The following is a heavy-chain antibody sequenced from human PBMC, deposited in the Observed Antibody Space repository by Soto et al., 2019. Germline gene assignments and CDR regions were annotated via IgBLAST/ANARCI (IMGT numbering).Heavy chain of an antibody. Sequence: PSETLSLTCTVSGGSISSYYWSWIRQPPGKGLEWIGYIYYSGSTNYNPSLKSRVTISVDTSKNQFSLKLSSVTAADTAVYYCARQRVAGMFPYFDYWGQGTLVTVSS. CDR1: GGSISSYY. CDR3: ARQRVAGMFPYFDY. J-gene: IGHJ4*02. V-gene: IGHV4-59*08. D-gene: IGHD6-19*01. CDR2: IYYSGST.